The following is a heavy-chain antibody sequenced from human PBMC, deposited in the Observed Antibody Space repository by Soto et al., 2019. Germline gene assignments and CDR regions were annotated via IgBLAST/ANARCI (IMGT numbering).Heavy chain of an antibody. D-gene: IGHD3-3*01. J-gene: IGHJ6*02. V-gene: IGHV3-15*07. CDR1: DFSFSDSW. Sequence: PGGSLRLSCAASDFSFSDSWMNWVRQTPGKGLEWVGRIKTKTDGGTTDYAAPVKGRFTISRDDSKNTLYLQMNSLKTEDTAVYYCTARNYDFWSGYYSPPPYYYYGMDIWGQGTTVTVSS. CDR2: IKTKTDGGTT. CDR3: TARNYDFWSGYYSPPPYYYYGMDI.